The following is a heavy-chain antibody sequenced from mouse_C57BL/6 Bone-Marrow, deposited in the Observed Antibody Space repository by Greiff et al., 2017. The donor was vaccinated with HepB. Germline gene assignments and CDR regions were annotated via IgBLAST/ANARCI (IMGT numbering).Heavy chain of an antibody. D-gene: IGHD1-1*01. CDR1: GYAFSSSW. Sequence: VQLQQSGPELVKPGASVKISCKASGYAFSSSWMNWVKQRPGKGLEWIGRIYPGDGDTNYNGKFKGKATLTADKSSSTAYMQLSSLTSEDSAVYFCAGSYSYYYGSSYSFDYWGQGTTLTVSS. J-gene: IGHJ2*01. CDR3: AGSYSYYYGSSYSFDY. V-gene: IGHV1-82*01. CDR2: IYPGDGDT.